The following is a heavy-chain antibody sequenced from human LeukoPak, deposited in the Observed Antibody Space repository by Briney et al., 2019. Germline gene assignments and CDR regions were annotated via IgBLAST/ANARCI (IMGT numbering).Heavy chain of an antibody. V-gene: IGHV1-2*06. J-gene: IGHJ4*02. Sequence: ASVKVSCKASGYTFTGYHIHWVRQAPGQGLDWMGRFNPYNGDTNFAQKFQGRVTMTRDTSITTAYMDLSSLTPDDTAVYFCARDQGSLTRSWYTGYWGQGTQVTVSS. CDR1: GYTFTGYH. D-gene: IGHD6-13*01. CDR2: FNPYNGDT. CDR3: ARDQGSLTRSWYTGY.